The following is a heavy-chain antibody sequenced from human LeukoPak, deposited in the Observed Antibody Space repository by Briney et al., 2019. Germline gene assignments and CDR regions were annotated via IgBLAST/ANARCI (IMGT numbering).Heavy chain of an antibody. D-gene: IGHD1-14*01. Sequence: ASVKVSCKASGGTFSSYAISWVRQAPGQGLEWLGGIIPIFGTANYAQKFQGRVTITTDESTSTAYMELSSLRSEDTAVYYCARGPVSPTSRDAFDIWGQGTMVTVSS. CDR1: GGTFSSYA. J-gene: IGHJ3*02. CDR3: ARGPVSPTSRDAFDI. CDR2: IIPIFGTA. V-gene: IGHV1-69*05.